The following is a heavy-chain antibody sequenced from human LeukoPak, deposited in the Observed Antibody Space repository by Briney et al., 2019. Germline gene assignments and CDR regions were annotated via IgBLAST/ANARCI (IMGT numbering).Heavy chain of an antibody. CDR1: GGSFSGYY. D-gene: IGHD3-9*01. CDR2: INHSGST. CDR3: ARVYFARFDP. Sequence: PSETLSLTCAVFGGSFSGYYWSWIRQPPGKGPEWIGEINHSGSTNHNSSLKSRVTISLDTSKNQFSLKLSSVTAADTAVYYCARVYFARFDPWGQGTLVTASS. V-gene: IGHV4-34*01. J-gene: IGHJ5*02.